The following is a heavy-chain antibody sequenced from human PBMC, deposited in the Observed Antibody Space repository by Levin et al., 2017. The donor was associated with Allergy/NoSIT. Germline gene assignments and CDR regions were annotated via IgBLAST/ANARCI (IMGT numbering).Heavy chain of an antibody. CDR1: GYTFTSYG. D-gene: IGHD6-19*01. V-gene: IGHV1-18*01. CDR2: ISAYNGNT. J-gene: IGHJ1*01. CDR3: ARDFVVPNPATGYSSGWYWYFQH. Sequence: ASVKVSCKASGYTFTSYGISWVRQAPGQGLEWMGWISAYNGNTNYAQKLQGRVTMTTDTSTSTAYMELRSLRSDDTAVYYCARDFVVPNPATGYSSGWYWYFQHWGQGTLVTVSS.